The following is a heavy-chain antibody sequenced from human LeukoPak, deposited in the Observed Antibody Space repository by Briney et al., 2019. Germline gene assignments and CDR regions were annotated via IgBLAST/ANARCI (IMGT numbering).Heavy chain of an antibody. CDR3: ARRDYDILTGYYRGFDY. CDR1: GYSFTSYW. V-gene: IGHV5-51*01. J-gene: IGHJ4*02. Sequence: GESLQISCQGSGYSFTSYWIGWVRQMPGKGLEWMGIIYPGDSDTRYGPSFRGQVTISADKSISTAYLQWSSLKASDTAMYYCARRDYDILTGYYRGFDYWGQGTLVTVSS. D-gene: IGHD3-9*01. CDR2: IYPGDSDT.